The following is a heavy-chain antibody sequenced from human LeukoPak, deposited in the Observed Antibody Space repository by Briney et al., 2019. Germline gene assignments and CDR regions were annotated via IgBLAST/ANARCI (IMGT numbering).Heavy chain of an antibody. J-gene: IGHJ2*01. D-gene: IGHD6-13*01. V-gene: IGHV3-30-3*01. Sequence: GRSLRLSCAASGFTFSSYAVHWVRQAPGQGLEWVAFISYDGSNKYYADSVKGRFTISRDNAKNSLYLQMNSLRAEDTAVYYCARVRPNSSSWYLGEKVDWYFDLWGRGTLVTVSS. CDR1: GFTFSSYA. CDR2: ISYDGSNK. CDR3: ARVRPNSSSWYLGEKVDWYFDL.